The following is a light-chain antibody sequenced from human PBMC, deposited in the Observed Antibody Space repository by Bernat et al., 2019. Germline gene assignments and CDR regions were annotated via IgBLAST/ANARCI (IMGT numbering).Light chain of an antibody. CDR1: QDITNE. Sequence: AIQMTQSPSSLSASVGDRVTITCRASQDITNELGWYQQKPGKAPKLLISSASSLQSGVPSRFSGSGSGTDFTLTVSSLQPEDFATYYCLQNYVYPLTFGGGTKVELK. CDR3: LQNYVYPLT. V-gene: IGKV1-6*02. CDR2: SAS. J-gene: IGKJ4*01.